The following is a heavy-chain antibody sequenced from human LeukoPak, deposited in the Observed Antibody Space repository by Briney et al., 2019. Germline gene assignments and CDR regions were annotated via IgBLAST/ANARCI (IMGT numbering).Heavy chain of an antibody. D-gene: IGHD2-15*01. CDR2: IKQDGGEK. CDR1: GVTVSSNY. J-gene: IGHJ6*03. Sequence: GGSLRLSCAASGVTVSSNYMSWVRQAPGKGLEWVANIKQDGGEKYYVDSVKGRFTISRDNAKNLLYLQMNSLRAEDTAVYYCARSVVVVAATHLYYYYYYMDVWGKGTTVTVSS. V-gene: IGHV3-7*01. CDR3: ARSVVVVAATHLYYYYYYMDV.